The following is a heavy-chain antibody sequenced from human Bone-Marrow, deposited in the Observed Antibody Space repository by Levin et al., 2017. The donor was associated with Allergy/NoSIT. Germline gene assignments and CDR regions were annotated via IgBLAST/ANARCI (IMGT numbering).Heavy chain of an antibody. CDR2: INHSGST. D-gene: IGHD6-19*01. Sequence: SQTLSLPCAVYGGSFSGYYWSWIRQPPGKGLEWIGEINHSGSTNYNPSLKSRVTISVDTSKNQFSLKLSSVTAADTAVYYCARVERAVAGTTDYWGQGTLVTVSS. CDR3: ARVERAVAGTTDY. V-gene: IGHV4-34*01. J-gene: IGHJ4*02. CDR1: GGSFSGYY.